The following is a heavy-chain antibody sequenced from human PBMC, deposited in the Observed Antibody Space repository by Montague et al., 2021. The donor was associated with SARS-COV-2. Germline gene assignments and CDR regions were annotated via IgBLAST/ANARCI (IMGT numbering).Heavy chain of an antibody. J-gene: IGHJ3*02. V-gene: IGHV3-30-3*01. D-gene: IGHD3-16*02. CDR1: GFTFSRYA. Sequence: SLRLSCAASGFTFSRYAMHWVRQAPGKGLEWVAVISYDGSNKYYADSVKGRFTISRDNSKNTLYLQMNSLRAEDTAVYYCARGRGVITFGGVIGYDAFDIWGQGTMVTVSS. CDR2: ISYDGSNK. CDR3: ARGRGVITFGGVIGYDAFDI.